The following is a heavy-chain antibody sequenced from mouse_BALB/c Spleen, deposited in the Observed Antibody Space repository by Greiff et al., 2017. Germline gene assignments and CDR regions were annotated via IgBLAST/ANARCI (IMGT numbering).Heavy chain of an antibody. D-gene: IGHD2-14*01. CDR2: ISTYSGTT. CDR1: GYTFTDYA. V-gene: IGHV1-67*01. J-gene: IGHJ3*01. CDR3: ASPYYRYDDGFAY. Sequence: VQLQQSGPELVRPGLSVSISCTGSGYTFTDYAMHWVQQSHAKSLEWIGVISTYSGTTNYNQKFKGKATMTVDNSSSTAYMELARLTSEDSDIYYCASPYYRYDDGFAYWGQGTLVTVSA.